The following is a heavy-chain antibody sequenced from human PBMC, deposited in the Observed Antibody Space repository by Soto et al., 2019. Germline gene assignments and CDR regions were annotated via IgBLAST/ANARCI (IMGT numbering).Heavy chain of an antibody. CDR3: ARVLRDTYYYDSSGYQGFDY. Sequence: ASETLSLTCTVSGGCISSYYGSWIRQPPGKGLEWIGYIYYSGSTNYNPSLKSRVTISVDTSKNQFSLKLSSVTAADTAVYYCARVLRDTYYYDSSGYQGFDYWGQGTLVTVSS. J-gene: IGHJ4*02. V-gene: IGHV4-59*01. CDR1: GGCISSYY. CDR2: IYYSGST. D-gene: IGHD3-22*01.